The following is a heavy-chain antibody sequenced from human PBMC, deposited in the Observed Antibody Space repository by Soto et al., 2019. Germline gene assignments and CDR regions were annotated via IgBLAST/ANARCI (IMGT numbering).Heavy chain of an antibody. CDR2: IISSSSYT. D-gene: IGHD6-6*01. Sequence: PGGSLRLSCAASGFTFSDYYMSWIRQAPGKGLEWVSYIISSSSYTNYADFLKGLFAISRDNAKNSLFLQLNSLRAEDTAVFYCARGNIEYSSSPGFDPWGPGFDPWGQGTLVTVSS. V-gene: IGHV3-11*06. CDR1: GFTFSDYY. CDR3: ARGNIEYSSSPGFDPWGPGFDP. J-gene: IGHJ5*02.